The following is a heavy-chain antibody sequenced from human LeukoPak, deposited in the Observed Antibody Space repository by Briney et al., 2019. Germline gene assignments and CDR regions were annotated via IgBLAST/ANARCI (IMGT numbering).Heavy chain of an antibody. CDR1: GYTFTSYD. V-gene: IGHV1-8*01. D-gene: IGHD2-2*02. CDR2: LNPNSGNT. CDR3: ARVVHPAAIGIGGPGYYYYYMDV. J-gene: IGHJ6*03. Sequence: GASVKVSCKASGYTFTSYDVHWVRQATGQGLEWMGWLNPNSGNTGYSQKFQGRVTMTRNTSITTAYMELSSLRSDDTAVYYCARVVHPAAIGIGGPGYYYYYMDVWGKGTTVTVSS.